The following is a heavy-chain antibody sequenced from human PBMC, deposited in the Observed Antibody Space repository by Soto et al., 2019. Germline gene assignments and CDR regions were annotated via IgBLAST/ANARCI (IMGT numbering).Heavy chain of an antibody. CDR1: GGTSSSYA. D-gene: IGHD2-15*01. CDR2: IIPIFGTA. V-gene: IGHV1-69*13. J-gene: IGHJ4*02. Sequence: VASVKVSCKASGGTSSSYAISWVRQAPGQGLEWMGGIIPIFGTANYAQKFQGRVTITADESTSTAYMELSSLRSEDTAVYYCASTFERYCSGGSCLYYFDYWGQGTLVTVSS. CDR3: ASTFERYCSGGSCLYYFDY.